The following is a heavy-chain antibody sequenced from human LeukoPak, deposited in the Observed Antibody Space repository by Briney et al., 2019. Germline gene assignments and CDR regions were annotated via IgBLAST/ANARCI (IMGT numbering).Heavy chain of an antibody. D-gene: IGHD5-18*01. CDR2: ISSSSSYI. J-gene: IGHJ6*02. CDR3: ARDNSYGSLREEYYYGMDV. CDR1: GFTFSSYS. V-gene: IGHV3-21*01. Sequence: GGSLRLPCAASGFTFSSYSMNWVRQAPGKGLEWVSSISSSSSYIYYADSVKGRFTISRDNAKNSLYLQMNSLRAEDTAVYYCARDNSYGSLREEYYYGMDVWGQGTTVTVSS.